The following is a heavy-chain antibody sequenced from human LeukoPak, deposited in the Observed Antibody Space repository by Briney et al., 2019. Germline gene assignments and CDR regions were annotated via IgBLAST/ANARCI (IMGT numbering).Heavy chain of an antibody. CDR1: GGTFSSYA. D-gene: IGHD3-9*01. CDR2: IIPIFGTA. CDR3: ARGPRVLRYFDWYKYYYMDV. V-gene: IGHV1-69*05. Sequence: SVKVSCRASGGTFSSYAISWVRQAPGQGLEWMGGIIPIFGTANYAQKFQGRVTITTDESTSTAYMELSSLRSEDTAVYYCARGPRVLRYFDWYKYYYMDVWGKGTTVTVSS. J-gene: IGHJ6*03.